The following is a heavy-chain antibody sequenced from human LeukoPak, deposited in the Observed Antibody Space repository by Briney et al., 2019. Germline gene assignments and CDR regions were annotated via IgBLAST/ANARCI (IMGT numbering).Heavy chain of an antibody. V-gene: IGHV3-33*01. CDR3: VREYTVTDYYFDY. CDR2: IWYDGNNK. J-gene: IGHJ4*02. CDR1: GFTFSSYG. Sequence: PGGSLRLACAASGFTFSSYGIHWVRQAPGKGLEWVAVIWYDGNNKFYADSVKGRFTISRDNSKNTLYLQMNSLRAEDTAVYHCVREYTVTDYYFDYWGQGTLVTVSS. D-gene: IGHD4-17*01.